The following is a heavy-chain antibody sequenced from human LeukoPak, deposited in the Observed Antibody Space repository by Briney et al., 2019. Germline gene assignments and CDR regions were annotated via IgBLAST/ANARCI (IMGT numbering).Heavy chain of an antibody. Sequence: GGSLRLSCAASGLTFSSYAMSWVRQAPGKGLDWVSAISGSGGSTYYADSVKGRFTISRDNSKNTLYLQMNSLRAEDTAVYYCAKKAVGKTGDPGPFAGWGQGTLVTVSS. D-gene: IGHD4-17*01. CDR3: AKKAVGKTGDPGPFAG. CDR2: ISGSGGST. V-gene: IGHV3-23*01. J-gene: IGHJ4*02. CDR1: GLTFSSYA.